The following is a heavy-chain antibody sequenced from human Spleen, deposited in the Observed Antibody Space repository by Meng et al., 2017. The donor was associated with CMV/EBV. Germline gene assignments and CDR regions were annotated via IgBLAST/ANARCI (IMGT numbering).Heavy chain of an antibody. V-gene: IGHV3-48*04. Sequence: GESLKISCAASGFTFDDYGMNWVRQAPGKGLEWVSYISSSSSTIYYADSVKGRFTISRDNAKNSLYLQMHSLRAEDTAVYYCTRDLDYTYFGYWGQGTLVTVSS. D-gene: IGHD3-16*01. CDR1: GFTFDDYG. CDR3: TRDLDYTYFGY. J-gene: IGHJ4*02. CDR2: ISSSSSTI.